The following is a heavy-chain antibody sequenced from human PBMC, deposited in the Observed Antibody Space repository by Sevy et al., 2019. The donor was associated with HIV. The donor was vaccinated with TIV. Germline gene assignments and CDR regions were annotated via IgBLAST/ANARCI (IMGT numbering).Heavy chain of an antibody. Sequence: GGSLRLSCAASGFTFSSAWMSWVRLAPGKGLEWVGRIKSKTDGGTMDYAAPVKGRFTNSREDLKNTLYLQMNSLKTEDTAVYYCITDPGYRGYDEEVINYYYYGMDVWGQGTTVTVSS. CDR1: GFTFSSAW. CDR2: IKSKTDGGTM. D-gene: IGHD5-12*01. CDR3: ITDPGYRGYDEEVINYYYYGMDV. J-gene: IGHJ6*02. V-gene: IGHV3-15*01.